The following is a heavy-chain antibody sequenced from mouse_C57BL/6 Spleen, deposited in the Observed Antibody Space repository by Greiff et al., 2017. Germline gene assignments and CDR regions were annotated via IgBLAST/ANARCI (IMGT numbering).Heavy chain of an antibody. CDR2: ISNGGGST. D-gene: IGHD2-3*01. CDR3: ARPGDDGYYVWFAY. J-gene: IGHJ3*01. CDR1: GFTFSDYY. V-gene: IGHV5-12*01. Sequence: EVKVVESGGGLVQPGGSLKLSCAASGFTFSDYYMYWVRQTPEKRLEWVAYISNGGGSTYYPDTVKGRFTISRDDAKNTLYLQMSRLKSEDTAMYYCARPGDDGYYVWFAYWGQGTLVTVSA.